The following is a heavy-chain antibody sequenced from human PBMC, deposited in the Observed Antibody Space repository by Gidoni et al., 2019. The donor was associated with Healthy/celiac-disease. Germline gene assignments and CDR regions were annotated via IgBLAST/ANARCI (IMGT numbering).Heavy chain of an antibody. V-gene: IGHV3-53*01. CDR3: ARAGDYDFWSGFDY. CDR2: IYSGGST. Sequence: EVQLVESGGGLIQPGGSLRLSCAASGFPVSSTYMSWVRQAPGKGLEWVSVIYSGGSTYYADSVKGRFTISRDNSKNTLYLQRNSLRAEDTAVYYCARAGDYDFWSGFDYWGQGTLVTVSS. CDR1: GFPVSSTY. D-gene: IGHD3-3*01. J-gene: IGHJ4*02.